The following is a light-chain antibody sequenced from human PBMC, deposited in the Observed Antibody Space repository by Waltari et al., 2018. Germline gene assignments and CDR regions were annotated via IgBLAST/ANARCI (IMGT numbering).Light chain of an antibody. J-gene: IGLJ1*01. CDR3: FSYAGSNTYV. CDR2: EVN. Sequence: QSALTQPPSASGSPGQSVTISCSGTRSDVGDYIYVSWYQYYPGKAPKLILYEVNKRPSGVPDRFYGSRSGSTAFLTVSGLQADDEAVYFCFSYAGSNTYVFGSGTTVTVL. CDR1: RSDVGDYIY. V-gene: IGLV2-8*01.